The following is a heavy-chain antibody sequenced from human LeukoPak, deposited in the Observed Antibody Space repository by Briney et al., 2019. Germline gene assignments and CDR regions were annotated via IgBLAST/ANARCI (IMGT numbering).Heavy chain of an antibody. CDR3: GKNVGGDCSGGSCRSYYYYYGMDV. J-gene: IGHJ6*02. CDR2: ISCGRSNK. D-gene: IGHD2-15*01. Sequence: GGSLRLSCAASGFTFSSYSMHWVRQAPGKGPEWVSFISCGRSNKYYADSVKGRFTISRDNAKNTLYLQMNSLRAEDTAVYYCGKNVGGDCSGGSCRSYYYYYGMDVGGQGTTVTVSS. CDR1: GFTFSSYS. V-gene: IGHV3-NL1*01.